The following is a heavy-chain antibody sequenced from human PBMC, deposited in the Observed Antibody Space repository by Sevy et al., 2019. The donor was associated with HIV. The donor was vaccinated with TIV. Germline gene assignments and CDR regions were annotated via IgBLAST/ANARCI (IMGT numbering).Heavy chain of an antibody. J-gene: IGHJ4*02. CDR1: GFTVSNYW. CDR3: SCDKNSAMVTPFDF. CDR2: IKEEGKET. D-gene: IGHD5-18*01. V-gene: IGHV3-7*03. Sequence: GGSLRLSCVASGFTVSNYWMNWVRQAPGMGLEWVAKIKEEGKETNYVDSVKGRLTISRDNAKNSLYLQMNSLRAEDTAVYYCSCDKNSAMVTPFDFWGQGTLVTVSS.